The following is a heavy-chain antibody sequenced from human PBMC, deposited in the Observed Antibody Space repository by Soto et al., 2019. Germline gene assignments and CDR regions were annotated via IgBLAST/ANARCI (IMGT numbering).Heavy chain of an antibody. D-gene: IGHD5-18*01. J-gene: IGHJ4*02. CDR2: ISYDGSNK. CDR3: PRADFLYSYGYFDY. V-gene: IGHV3-30-3*01. CDR1: GFTFSSYA. Sequence: QVQLVESGGGVVQPGRSLRLSCAASGFTFSSYAMHWVRQAPGKGLEWVAVISYDGSNKYYADSVKGRFTISRDNSKNTLYLQMNSLRAEDTAVYYCPRADFLYSYGYFDYCGQGTLVTVSS.